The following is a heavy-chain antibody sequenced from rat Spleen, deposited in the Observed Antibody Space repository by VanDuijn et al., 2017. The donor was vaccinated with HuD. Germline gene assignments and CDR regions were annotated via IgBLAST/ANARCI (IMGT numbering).Heavy chain of an antibody. CDR1: GFTFSDYA. CDR3: ARHGWGYGVMDA. D-gene: IGHD4-3*01. J-gene: IGHJ4*01. V-gene: IGHV5-17*01. Sequence: EVQLVESGGGLVQPGNSLKLSCAASGFTFSDYAMAWVRQSPKKGLEWVATVIYDGSSTYYRDSVKGRFTISRDNAKSTLYLQMDSLRSEDTATYYCARHGWGYGVMDAWGQGASVTVSS. CDR2: VIYDGSST.